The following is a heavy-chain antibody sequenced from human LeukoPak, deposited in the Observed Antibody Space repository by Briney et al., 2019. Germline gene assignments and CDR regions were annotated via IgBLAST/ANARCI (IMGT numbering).Heavy chain of an antibody. CDR1: GGSISSSSYC. D-gene: IGHD3-22*01. J-gene: IGHJ4*02. V-gene: IGHV4-39*01. CDR2: IYYSGST. CDR3: ARRKTYYDSSGYYYAPVYYFDY. Sequence: SETLSLTCTVSGGSISSSSYCWGWIRQPPGKGLEWIGSIYYSGSTYYNPSLKSRVTISVDTSKNQFSLKLSSVTAADTAVYYCARRKTYYDSSGYYYAPVYYFDYWGQGTLVTVSS.